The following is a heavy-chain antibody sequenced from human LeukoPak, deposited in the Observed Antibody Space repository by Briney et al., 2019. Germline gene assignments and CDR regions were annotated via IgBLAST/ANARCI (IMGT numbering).Heavy chain of an antibody. CDR2: MNPNSGNT. Sequence: GASVKVSCKASGYTFTSYGINWVRQATGQGLEWMGWMNPNSGNTGYAQKFQGRVTMTRNTSISTAYMELSSLRSEDTAVYYCASCDGGSCYSFDYWGQGTLVTVSS. D-gene: IGHD2-15*01. CDR1: GYTFTSYG. J-gene: IGHJ4*02. CDR3: ASCDGGSCYSFDY. V-gene: IGHV1-8*01.